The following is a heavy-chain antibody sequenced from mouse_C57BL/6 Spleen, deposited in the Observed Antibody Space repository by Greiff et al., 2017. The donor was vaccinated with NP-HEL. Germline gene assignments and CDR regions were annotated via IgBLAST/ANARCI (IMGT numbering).Heavy chain of an antibody. J-gene: IGHJ2*01. V-gene: IGHV1-9*01. CDR1: GYTFTGYW. D-gene: IGHD2-1*01. CDR2: ILPGSGIT. CDR3: AKSLYGNCEYYLDY. Sequence: LVEPGASVKLSCTATGYTFTGYWIALVKQRPGHGLEWIGEILPGSGITNYNEKITGKATFTADTSSNTSYMQLSSLTTEDSAIDYCAKSLYGNCEYYLDYWGQGTTLTVSS.